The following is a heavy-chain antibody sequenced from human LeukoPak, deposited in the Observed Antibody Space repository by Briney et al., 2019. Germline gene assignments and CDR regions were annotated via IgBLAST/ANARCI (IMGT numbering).Heavy chain of an antibody. CDR3: ARGYGSGSRPYYYYMDV. CDR2: INPNSGGT. CDR1: GYTFTGYY. D-gene: IGHD3-10*01. V-gene: IGHV1-2*02. J-gene: IGHJ6*03. Sequence: ASVKVSCKASGYTFTGYYMHWVRQAPGQGLEWMGWINPNSGGTNYAQKFQGRVTMTRDTSISTAYMELSRLRSNDTAVYYCARGYGSGSRPYYYYMDVWGKGTTVTVSS.